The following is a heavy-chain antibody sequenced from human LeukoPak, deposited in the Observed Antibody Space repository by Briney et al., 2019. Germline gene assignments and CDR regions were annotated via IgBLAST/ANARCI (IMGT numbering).Heavy chain of an antibody. CDR2: IRYDGSNK. CDR3: AKDISGGPAATNAFDI. V-gene: IGHV3-30*02. J-gene: IGHJ3*02. D-gene: IGHD2-2*01. Sequence: GGSLRLSCAASGFTFSSYGMHWVRQAPGKGLEGVAFIRYDGSNKYYADSVKGRFTISRDNSKNTLYLQMNSLRAEDTAVYYCAKDISGGPAATNAFDIWGQGTMVTVS. CDR1: GFTFSSYG.